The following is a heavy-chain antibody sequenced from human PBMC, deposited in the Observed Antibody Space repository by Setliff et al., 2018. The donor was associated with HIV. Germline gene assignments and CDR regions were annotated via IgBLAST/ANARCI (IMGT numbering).Heavy chain of an antibody. CDR1: GGTLSSYA. CDR2: IIPIFRTA. V-gene: IGHV1-69*13. Sequence: SVKVSCKASGGTLSSYAISWVRQAPGQGLEWMGGIIPIFRTAHYAQEFQGRVTITADEPTSTAYMELSSLRSEDTAVYYGAIYPFSRGSNYVSPDYFYAMDVWGQGTTVTVSS. CDR3: AIYPFSRGSNYVSPDYFYAMDV. D-gene: IGHD4-4*01. J-gene: IGHJ6*02.